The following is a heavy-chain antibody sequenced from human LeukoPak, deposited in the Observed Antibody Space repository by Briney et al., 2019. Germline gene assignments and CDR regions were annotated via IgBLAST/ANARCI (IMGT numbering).Heavy chain of an antibody. D-gene: IGHD3-3*01. CDR1: GFTFRDHY. CDR2: TRNKAESYKT. V-gene: IGHV3-72*01. CDR3: ARESSIFGVVARSYMDV. J-gene: IGHJ6*03. Sequence: GGSLRLSCAASGFTFRDHYIDWVRQAPGKGLEGVGRTRNKAESYKTEYAASVKGRFTISRDDSKKSLYLQMHSLKTEDTAVYYCARESSIFGVVARSYMDVWGKGTTVTVSS.